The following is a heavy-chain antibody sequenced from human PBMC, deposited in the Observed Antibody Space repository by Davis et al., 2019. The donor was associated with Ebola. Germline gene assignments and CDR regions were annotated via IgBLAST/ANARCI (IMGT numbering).Heavy chain of an antibody. J-gene: IGHJ3*02. Sequence: GESLKISCAASGFTFSSYAMSWVRQAPGKGLEWVSAISGSGGSTYYADSVKGRFTISRDNSKNTLYLQMNSLRAEDTAVYYCAKVGVQNTVTSAFDIWGQGTMVTVSS. CDR2: ISGSGGST. CDR1: GFTFSSYA. D-gene: IGHD4-17*01. CDR3: AKVGVQNTVTSAFDI. V-gene: IGHV3-23*01.